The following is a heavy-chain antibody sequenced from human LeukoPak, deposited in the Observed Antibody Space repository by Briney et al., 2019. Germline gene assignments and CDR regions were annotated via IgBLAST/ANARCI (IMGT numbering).Heavy chain of an antibody. D-gene: IGHD1-7*01. V-gene: IGHV3-23*01. J-gene: IGHJ6*02. CDR1: GFTFSSYA. CDR3: AKGAPGTTAYYYGMDV. Sequence: GGSLRLSCAASGFTFSSYAMSWVRQAPGKGLEWVSAISGSGGSTYYADSVKGWFTISRDNSKNTLYLQMNSLRAEDTAVYYCAKGAPGTTAYYYGMDVWGQGTTVTVSS. CDR2: ISGSGGST.